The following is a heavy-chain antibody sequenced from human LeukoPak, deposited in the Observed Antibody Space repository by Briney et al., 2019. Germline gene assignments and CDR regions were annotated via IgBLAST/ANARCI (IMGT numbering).Heavy chain of an antibody. Sequence: GGSLRLSCTASGFTFSSYWMSWVRQAPGKGLEGVANIKQDGSEKYYVDSVKGRFTISRDNAKNSLYLQMNSLRAEDTAVYYCARDYYDSSGYYLDWGQGTLVTVSS. CDR2: IKQDGSEK. V-gene: IGHV3-7*01. D-gene: IGHD3-22*01. CDR1: GFTFSSYW. J-gene: IGHJ4*02. CDR3: ARDYYDSSGYYLD.